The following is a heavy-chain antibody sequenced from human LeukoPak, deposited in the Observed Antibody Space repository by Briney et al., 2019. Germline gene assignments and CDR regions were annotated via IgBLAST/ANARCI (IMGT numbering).Heavy chain of an antibody. V-gene: IGHV3-48*04. J-gene: IGHJ4*02. CDR1: GFTLSSYS. D-gene: IGHD1-26*01. CDR2: ISSSGLTT. Sequence: PGGSLRLSCAASGFTLSSYSMNWVRQAPGNGLEWVSYISSSGLTTNYADSVKGRFTISRDNAKNSLYLQMNSLRAEDTAVYYCATYGSYGEVDYWGQGTLVTVSS. CDR3: ATYGSYGEVDY.